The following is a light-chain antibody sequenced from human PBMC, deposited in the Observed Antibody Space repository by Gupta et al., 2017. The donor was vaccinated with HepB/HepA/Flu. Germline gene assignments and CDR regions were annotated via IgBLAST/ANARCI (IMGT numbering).Light chain of an antibody. V-gene: IGLV1-40*01. CDR3: LSFDSSLSGPV. CDR2: DFN. J-gene: IGLJ1*01. Sequence: QSVLTQPPSVSGAPGQTVTISCTVGTSNIGAGYDAHWYQQLPGTAPKLLIYDFNNRPSGVPGRFSGSKSGASASLAITGLQVEDEADYYCLSFDSSLSGPVFGTGTKVTVL. CDR1: TSNIGAGYD.